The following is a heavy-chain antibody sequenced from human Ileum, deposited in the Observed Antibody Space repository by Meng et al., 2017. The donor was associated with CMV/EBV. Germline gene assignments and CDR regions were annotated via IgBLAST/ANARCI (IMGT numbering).Heavy chain of an antibody. CDR1: GASISSLNW. V-gene: IGHV4-4*02. CDR3: ARAQPAAGFFDY. CDR2: TFHSGST. J-gene: IGHJ4*02. Sequence: AVSGASISSLNWWSWVRQPPGKGLEWIGETFHSGSTNYNPSLKSRVTISVDKSKKQFSLRLSSVTAADTAVYYCARAQPAAGFFDYWGQGTLVTVSS. D-gene: IGHD6-13*01.